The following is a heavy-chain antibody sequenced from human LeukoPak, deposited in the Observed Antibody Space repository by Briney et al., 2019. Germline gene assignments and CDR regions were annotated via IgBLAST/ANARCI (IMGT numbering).Heavy chain of an antibody. Sequence: PGGSLRLSCAASGFTFGSYAMHWVRQAPGKGLEWVAVISYDGSNKYYADSVKGRFTISRDNSKNTLYLQMNSLRAEDTAVYYCARAPGGGYSYGFDYYYYGMDVWGQGTTVTVSS. J-gene: IGHJ6*02. CDR2: ISYDGSNK. CDR1: GFTFGSYA. V-gene: IGHV3-30*04. CDR3: ARAPGGGYSYGFDYYYYGMDV. D-gene: IGHD5-18*01.